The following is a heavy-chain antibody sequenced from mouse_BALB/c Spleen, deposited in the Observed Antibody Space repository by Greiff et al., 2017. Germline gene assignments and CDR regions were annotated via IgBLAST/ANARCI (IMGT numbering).Heavy chain of an antibody. CDR1: GFTFSSYA. D-gene: IGHD1-1*02. Sequence: EVNVVESGGGLVKPGGSLKLSCAASGFTFSSYAMSWVRQTPEKRLEWVASISSGGSTYYPDSVKGRFTISRDNARNILYLQMSSLRSEDTAMYYCARWWDPYYFDYWGQGTTLTVSS. V-gene: IGHV5-6-5*01. J-gene: IGHJ2*01. CDR3: ARWWDPYYFDY. CDR2: ISSGGST.